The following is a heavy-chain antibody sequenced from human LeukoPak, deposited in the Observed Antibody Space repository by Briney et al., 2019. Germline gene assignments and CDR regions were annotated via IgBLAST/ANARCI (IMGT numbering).Heavy chain of an antibody. J-gene: IGHJ5*02. CDR1: GFIFSNYG. CDR3: ARGREAVAGTFDP. V-gene: IGHV3-33*01. D-gene: IGHD6-19*01. Sequence: GRSLRLSCAASGFIFSNYGMHWVRQAPGKGLEWVAIIWYDGSNKYYANSVKDRFTISGDNSKNTVFLQMNSLRVDDTAVYYCARGREAVAGTFDPWGQGTLVTVSS. CDR2: IWYDGSNK.